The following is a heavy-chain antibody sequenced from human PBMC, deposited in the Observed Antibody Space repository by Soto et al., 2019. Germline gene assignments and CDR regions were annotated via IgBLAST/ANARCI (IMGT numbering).Heavy chain of an antibody. Sequence: SETLSLTCAVSGGSISSGGYSWSWIRQPPGKGLEWIGYIYYSGSTYYNPSLKSRVTISVDTSKNQFSLKLSSVTAADTAVYYCARAGYSSSWYFGEYYCYGMDVWGQGTTVTVSS. V-gene: IGHV4-31*11. CDR2: IYYSGST. CDR3: ARAGYSSSWYFGEYYCYGMDV. D-gene: IGHD6-13*01. CDR1: GGSISSGGYS. J-gene: IGHJ6*02.